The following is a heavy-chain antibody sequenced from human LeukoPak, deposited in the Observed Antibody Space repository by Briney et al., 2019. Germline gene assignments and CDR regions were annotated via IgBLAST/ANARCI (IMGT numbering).Heavy chain of an antibody. CDR2: ISYSGTT. CDR1: GGSISSGGYC. J-gene: IGHJ6*03. V-gene: IGHV4-31*03. Sequence: SETLSLTCTVSGGSISSGGYCWSWIRQHPGKGLEWIGYISYSGTTYYNPSLKSRLTISLDTSEKQFSLKLSSVTAADTAVYFCASLQYYYYSMDVWGKGTTVTVSS. D-gene: IGHD4-11*01. CDR3: ASLQYYYYSMDV.